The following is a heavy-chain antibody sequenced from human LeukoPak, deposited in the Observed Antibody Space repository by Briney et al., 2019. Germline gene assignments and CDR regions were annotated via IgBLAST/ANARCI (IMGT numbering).Heavy chain of an antibody. CDR1: GGSISSYY. CDR2: IYTSGST. D-gene: IGHD3-3*01. V-gene: IGHV4-4*07. CDR3: ARGSRGVLRFLEWLPDYYYYMDV. J-gene: IGHJ6*03. Sequence: PSETLSLTCTVSGGSISSYYWSWIRQPAGKGLEWIGRIYTSGSTNYNPSLKSRVTMSVDTSKNQFSLKLSSVTAADTAVYYCARGSRGVLRFLEWLPDYYYYMDVWGKGTTVTVSS.